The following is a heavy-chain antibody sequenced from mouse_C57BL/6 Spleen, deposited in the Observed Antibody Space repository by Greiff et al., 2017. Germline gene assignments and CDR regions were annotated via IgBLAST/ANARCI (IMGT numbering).Heavy chain of an antibody. D-gene: IGHD3-2*02. CDR3: AKKGAAQATWYFDV. Sequence: QVQLKESGPGLVQPSQSLSITCTVSGFSLTSYGVHWVRQSPGKGLEWLGVIWRGGSTDYNAAFMSRLSITKDNSKSQVFFKMNSLQADDTAIYYCAKKGAAQATWYFDVWGTGTTVTVSS. V-gene: IGHV2-5*01. CDR2: IWRGGST. CDR1: GFSLTSYG. J-gene: IGHJ1*03.